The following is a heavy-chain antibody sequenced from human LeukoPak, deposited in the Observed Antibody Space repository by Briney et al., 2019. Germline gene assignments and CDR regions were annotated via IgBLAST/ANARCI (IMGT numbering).Heavy chain of an antibody. CDR3: ARSSLTTRNDY. CDR2: INHSGST. Sequence: SETLSLTCTVSGGSISSSSYYWGWIRQPPGKGLEWIGEINHSGSTNYNPSLKSRVTISVDTSKNQFSLKLSSVTAADTAVYYCARSSLTTRNDYWGQGTLVTVSS. CDR1: GGSISSSSYY. J-gene: IGHJ4*02. V-gene: IGHV4-39*07. D-gene: IGHD4-11*01.